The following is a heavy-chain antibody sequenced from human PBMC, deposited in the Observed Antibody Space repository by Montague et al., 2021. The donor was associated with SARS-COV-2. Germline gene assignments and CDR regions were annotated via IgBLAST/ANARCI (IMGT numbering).Heavy chain of an antibody. V-gene: IGHV4-59*13. Sequence: SETLSLTCTVSGGSISSYYWSWIRQPPGKGLEWTGYIYYSGSTNYNPSLKSRVTISVDTSKNQFSLKLSSVTAADTAVYYCARGVATEEGSWFDPWGQGTLVTVSS. CDR1: GGSISSYY. CDR2: IYYSGST. D-gene: IGHD5-12*01. CDR3: ARGVATEEGSWFDP. J-gene: IGHJ5*02.